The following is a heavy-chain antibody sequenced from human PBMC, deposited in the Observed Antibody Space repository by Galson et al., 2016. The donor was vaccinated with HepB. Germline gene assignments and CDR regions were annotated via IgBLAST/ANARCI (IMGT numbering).Heavy chain of an antibody. V-gene: IGHV4-34*01. CDR2: FSDAGSS. CDR3: ARGLGFCSGGTCYPSFGVDF. D-gene: IGHD2-15*01. J-gene: IGHJ4*02. Sequence: ETLSLTCGVYGGSFSGYYWSWIRQPPGKGLEWIGEFSDAGSSNYNPSLKSRVTILIDTSKNQFSLKLYSLTAADTAVYYCARGLGFCSGGTCYPSFGVDFWGQGTLVTVSS. CDR1: GGSFSGYY.